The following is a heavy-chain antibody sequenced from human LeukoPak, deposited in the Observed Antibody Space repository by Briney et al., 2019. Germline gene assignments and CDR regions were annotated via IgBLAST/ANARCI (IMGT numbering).Heavy chain of an antibody. CDR2: INHSGST. D-gene: IGHD6-13*01. Sequence: SXTLSLTCAVYGGSFSGYYWSWIRQPPGKGLEWIGEINHSGSTNYNPSLKRRVTISVDTSKNQFSLKLSSVTAADTAVYYCARGYSSSWYSFDYWGQGTLVTVSS. J-gene: IGHJ4*02. V-gene: IGHV4-34*01. CDR3: ARGYSSSWYSFDY. CDR1: GGSFSGYY.